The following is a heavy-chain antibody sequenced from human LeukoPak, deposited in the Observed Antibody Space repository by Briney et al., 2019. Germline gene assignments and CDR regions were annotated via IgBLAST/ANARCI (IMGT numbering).Heavy chain of an antibody. CDR1: GFTFSHYY. V-gene: IGHV3-7*01. D-gene: IGHD3-22*01. CDR2: IKQDGSEQ. J-gene: IGHJ4*02. Sequence: PGGSLRLSCAASGFTFSHYYMSWVRQAPGKGLEWVANIKQDGSEQFYLDSVKGRFTISRDNAKNSLYLQMNSLRAEDTAVYYCARSGRSYYGSSHYYLFDYWGQGTLVTVSS. CDR3: ARSGRSYYGSSHYYLFDY.